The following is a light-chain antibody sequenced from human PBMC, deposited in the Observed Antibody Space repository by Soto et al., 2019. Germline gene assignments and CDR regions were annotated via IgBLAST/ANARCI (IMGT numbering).Light chain of an antibody. CDR2: ATS. CDR3: QQSYSSPMT. V-gene: IGKV1-39*01. J-gene: IGKJ5*01. CDR1: QTVSTY. Sequence: DIQMTQSPSSLSASVGDTVTITCRTSQTVSTYLNWYQQKPGKAPRLLIYATSSLVSGVPSTFSGSGSGTEFTLTINSLQPEDFATYYCQQSYSSPMTFGHGTRLEIK.